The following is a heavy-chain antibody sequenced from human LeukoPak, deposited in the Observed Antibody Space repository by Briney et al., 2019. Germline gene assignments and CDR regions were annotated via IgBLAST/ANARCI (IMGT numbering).Heavy chain of an antibody. CDR2: IKQDGSEK. V-gene: IGHV3-7*01. J-gene: IGHJ3*02. CDR1: GFTFSSYG. Sequence: GGSLRLSCAASGFTFSSYGMHWVRQAPGKGLEWVANIKQDGSEKYYVDSVKGRFTISRDNAKNSLYLQMNSLRAEDTAVYYCARLGGNYAFDIWGQGTMVTVSS. CDR3: ARLGGNYAFDI.